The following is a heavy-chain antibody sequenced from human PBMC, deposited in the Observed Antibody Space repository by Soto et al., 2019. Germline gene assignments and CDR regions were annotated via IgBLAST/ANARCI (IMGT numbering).Heavy chain of an antibody. D-gene: IGHD2-21*02. J-gene: IGHJ3*02. CDR3: ARGPGLETDMGGGDPAYAFDI. CDR1: GFTFSSYD. V-gene: IGHV3-13*01. CDR2: IGTAGDT. Sequence: EVQLVESGGGLVQPGGSLRLSCAASGFTFSSYDMHWVRQATGKGLEWVSAIGTAGDTYYPGSVKGRFTISRENAKNSVYLQMNSLRAEDTAVYYCARGPGLETDMGGGDPAYAFDIWGQGTMVTVSS.